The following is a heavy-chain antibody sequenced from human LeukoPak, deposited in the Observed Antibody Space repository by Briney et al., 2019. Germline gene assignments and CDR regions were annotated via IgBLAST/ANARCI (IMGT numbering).Heavy chain of an antibody. V-gene: IGHV4-59*12. J-gene: IGHJ6*02. D-gene: IGHD5-24*01. CDR3: AKDSQMRVSPWYYYGMDV. Sequence: SETLSLTCSVSGSSMNLYSWNWIRQSPGKGLEWIAYMYYSGTTNYNPSLENRAAISLDLSRHQFSLRLNSVTAADTAVYYCAKDSQMRVSPWYYYGMDVWGQGTTVTVSS. CDR1: GSSMNLYS. CDR2: MYYSGTT.